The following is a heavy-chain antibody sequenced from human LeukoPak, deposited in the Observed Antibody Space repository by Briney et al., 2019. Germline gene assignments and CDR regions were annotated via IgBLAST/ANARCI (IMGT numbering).Heavy chain of an antibody. J-gene: IGHJ4*02. V-gene: IGHV1-18*01. Sequence: ASVKVSCKAPVYTFTSYGISWVRQAPGQGLEWMGWISAYNGSTNYAQKLEGRVTMTTDTSTSTAYMGLRSLRSDDTAVYYSARVADFWSGYLDYWGQGTLVTVSS. CDR3: ARVADFWSGYLDY. D-gene: IGHD3-3*01. CDR1: VYTFTSYG. CDR2: ISAYNGST.